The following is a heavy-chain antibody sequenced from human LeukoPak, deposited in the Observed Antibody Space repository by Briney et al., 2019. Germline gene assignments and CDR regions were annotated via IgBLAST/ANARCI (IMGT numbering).Heavy chain of an antibody. CDR3: AKDIYPAARGYMDV. Sequence: GGSLRLSCAASGFTFDDYAMHWVRQAPGKGLEWVSLISWDGGSTYYADSVKGRFTISRDNSKNSLYLQMNSLRAEDTALYYCAKDIYPAARGYMDVWGKGTTVTVSS. CDR1: GFTFDDYA. J-gene: IGHJ6*03. CDR2: ISWDGGST. D-gene: IGHD6-25*01. V-gene: IGHV3-43D*03.